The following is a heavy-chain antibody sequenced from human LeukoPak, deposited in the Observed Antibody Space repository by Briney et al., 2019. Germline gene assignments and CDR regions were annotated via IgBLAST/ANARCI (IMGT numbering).Heavy chain of an antibody. D-gene: IGHD6-13*01. Sequence: GGSLRLSCAASGFTFSSYSMNWVRQAPGKGLEWVSAIKGSGDYAYYADSVKGRFTISRDNAKNSLYLQMNSLRAEDTALYYCAKDIAAAAYYFDYWGQGTLVTVSS. CDR3: AKDIAAAAYYFDY. J-gene: IGHJ4*02. CDR1: GFTFSSYS. V-gene: IGHV3-21*04. CDR2: IKGSGDYA.